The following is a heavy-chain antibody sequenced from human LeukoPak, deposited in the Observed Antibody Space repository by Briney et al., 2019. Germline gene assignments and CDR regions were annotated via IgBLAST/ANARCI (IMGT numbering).Heavy chain of an antibody. J-gene: IGHJ6*03. D-gene: IGHD1-26*01. CDR2: IIPIFGTA. Sequence: SVKVSCKASGGTFSSYAISWVRQAPGQGLEWMGGIIPIFGTANCAQKFQGRVTITTDESTSTAYMELSSLRSEDTAVYYCASVIVGATGSYYYYMDVWGKGTTVTVSS. CDR1: GGTFSSYA. CDR3: ASVIVGATGSYYYYMDV. V-gene: IGHV1-69*05.